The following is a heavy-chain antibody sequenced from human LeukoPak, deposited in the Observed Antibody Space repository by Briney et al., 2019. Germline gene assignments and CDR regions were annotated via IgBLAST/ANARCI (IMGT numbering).Heavy chain of an antibody. CDR1: GYTLTELS. J-gene: IGHJ5*02. Sequence: ASVKVSCKVSGYTLTELSMHWVRQAPGKGLEWMGGFDPEDGETIYAQKFQGRVTMTEDTSTDTAYMELSSLRSEDTAVYYCATGGCSSTSCMVPNWFDPGGQGTLVPVSS. V-gene: IGHV1-24*01. D-gene: IGHD2-2*01. CDR3: ATGGCSSTSCMVPNWFDP. CDR2: FDPEDGET.